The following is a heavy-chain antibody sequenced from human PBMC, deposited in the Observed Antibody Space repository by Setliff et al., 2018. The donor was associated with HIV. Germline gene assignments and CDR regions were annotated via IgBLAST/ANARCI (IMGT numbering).Heavy chain of an antibody. J-gene: IGHJ3*02. Sequence: SETLSLTCAVSGYSISSGYYWGWIRQPPGRGLEWIGNIYHSGGTHYNPSLRSRVTISVDTSKNHFSLKLSSVTAADTAVYYCARTLAYHAFDIWGQGTMVTVSS. CDR2: IYHSGGT. D-gene: IGHD2-2*01. V-gene: IGHV4-38-2*01. CDR3: ARTLAYHAFDI. CDR1: GYSISSGYY.